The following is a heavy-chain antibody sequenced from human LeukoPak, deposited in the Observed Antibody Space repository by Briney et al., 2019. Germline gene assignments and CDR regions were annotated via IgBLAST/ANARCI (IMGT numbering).Heavy chain of an antibody. Sequence: GSVKVSCKASGYTFTSYGISWVRQAPGQGLEWMGWISAYNGNTNYAQKLQGRVTMTTDTSTSTAYMELRSLRSDDTAVYYCARDQDYYVSSGYYYYWGQGTLVTVSS. CDR2: ISAYNGNT. CDR1: GYTFTSYG. V-gene: IGHV1-18*01. D-gene: IGHD3-22*01. J-gene: IGHJ4*02. CDR3: ARDQDYYVSSGYYYY.